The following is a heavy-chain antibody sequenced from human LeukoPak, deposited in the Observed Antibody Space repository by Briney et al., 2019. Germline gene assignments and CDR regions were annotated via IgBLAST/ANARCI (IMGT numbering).Heavy chain of an antibody. Sequence: ASVKVSCKSSGYTFTDHFIHWVRQAPGQGLEWVGEINPYNGYTKYAWRLQGRVTMTRDTSISTAFMEVSRLTSDDTAVYYCARDYSLNDFDYWGQGTLVTVAS. CDR1: GYTFTDHF. D-gene: IGHD1-1*01. CDR2: INPYNGYT. V-gene: IGHV1-2*02. J-gene: IGHJ4*02. CDR3: ARDYSLNDFDY.